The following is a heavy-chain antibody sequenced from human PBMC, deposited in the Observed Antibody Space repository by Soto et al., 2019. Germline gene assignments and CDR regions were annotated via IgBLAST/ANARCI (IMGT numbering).Heavy chain of an antibody. D-gene: IGHD2-21*02. CDR1: GFSISGYY. CDR2: MYNTGST. V-gene: IGHV4-59*01. J-gene: IGHJ6*02. Sequence: SETLSLTCTVSGFSISGYYWSWIRQPPGKGLEWIGYMYNTGSTVYNPSFKSRVTISVDTSKNQFSLKLNSVTAADTAVYYCARDLWGYCGTDCYPLDVWGQGTTVTVS. CDR3: ARDLWGYCGTDCYPLDV.